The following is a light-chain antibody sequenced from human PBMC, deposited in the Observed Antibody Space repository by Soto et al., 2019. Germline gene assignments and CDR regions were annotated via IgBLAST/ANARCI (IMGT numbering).Light chain of an antibody. V-gene: IGLV2-14*01. CDR1: SSDVGGYNY. CDR2: DVS. CDR3: SSYTSSSTVI. J-gene: IGLJ2*01. Sequence: QSALTQPASVSGSPGQSITISCTGTSSDVGGYNYVSWYQQHPGKAPKLMIYDVSNRPSGVSNRFSGSKSGNTASLTISGLQAEDEADYYFSSYTSSSTVIFGGGTQLHVL.